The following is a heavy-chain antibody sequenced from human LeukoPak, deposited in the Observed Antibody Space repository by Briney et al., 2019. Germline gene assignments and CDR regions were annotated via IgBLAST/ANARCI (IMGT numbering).Heavy chain of an antibody. CDR1: RFTFRRYG. CDR3: AKSGRRGYSYGYRFNYYFES. CDR2: ISYDGSNQ. J-gene: IGHJ4*02. Sequence: GGSLRLSCAPSRFTFRRYGMYWVRQAPGEGLEWVAVISYDGSNQYSVDSVKGRFTISRDNSKNTLYLQLNSLRAEDTAVYYCAKSGRRGYSYGYRFNYYFESWGRGTRVTVSS. D-gene: IGHD5-18*01. V-gene: IGHV3-30*18.